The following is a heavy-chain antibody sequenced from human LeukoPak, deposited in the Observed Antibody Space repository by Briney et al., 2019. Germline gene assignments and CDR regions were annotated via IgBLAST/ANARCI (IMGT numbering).Heavy chain of an antibody. D-gene: IGHD1-26*01. J-gene: IGHJ4*02. CDR3: ARDRGALDY. Sequence: PGGSLRLSCAASGFTFTNYWMHCVRQAPGEGLVWVSRINSDGSVTRYADSVKGRFTISRDNAKNTVFLQMNSLRTEDTAVYYCARDRGALDYWGQGTLVTVSS. CDR2: INSDGSVT. V-gene: IGHV3-74*01. CDR1: GFTFTNYW.